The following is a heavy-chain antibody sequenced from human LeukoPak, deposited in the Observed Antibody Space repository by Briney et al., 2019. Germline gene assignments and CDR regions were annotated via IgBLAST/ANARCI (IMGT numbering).Heavy chain of an antibody. CDR3: ARDRETLSYNWFDP. CDR1: GGSISSYY. D-gene: IGHD1-26*01. J-gene: IGHJ5*02. CDR2: IYTSGST. Sequence: PSETLSLTCTVSGGSISSYYWSWIRQPAGKGLEWIGRIYTSGSTNYNPSLKSRVTMSVDTSKNQFSLKLSSVTAADTAVYYCARDRETLSYNWFDPWGQGTLVTVSS. V-gene: IGHV4-4*07.